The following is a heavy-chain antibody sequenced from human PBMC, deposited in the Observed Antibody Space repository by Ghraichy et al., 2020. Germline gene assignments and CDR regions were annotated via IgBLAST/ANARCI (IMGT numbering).Heavy chain of an antibody. J-gene: IGHJ4*02. V-gene: IGHV4-34*01. CDR2: INHSGST. Sequence: SETLSLTCAVYGGSFSGYYLSWIRQPPGKGLEWIGEINHSGSTNYNPSLKSRVTISVDTSKNQFSLKLSSVTAADTAVYYCASQLGVFDYWGQGTLVTVSS. CDR1: GGSFSGYY. D-gene: IGHD6-6*01. CDR3: ASQLGVFDY.